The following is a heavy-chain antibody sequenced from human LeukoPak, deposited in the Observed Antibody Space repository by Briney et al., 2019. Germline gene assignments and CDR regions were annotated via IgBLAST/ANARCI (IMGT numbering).Heavy chain of an antibody. CDR3: ARGGGLDV. Sequence: GGSLRLSCAASGFTFSHYWMTWVRQAPGKGLQWVANIKQDGSEQYYLDSVKGRFTISRDNAKNSLYLQMSNLRAEDTAVYFCARGGGLDVWGQGATVTVSS. J-gene: IGHJ6*02. V-gene: IGHV3-7*03. CDR2: IKQDGSEQ. D-gene: IGHD3-16*01. CDR1: GFTFSHYW.